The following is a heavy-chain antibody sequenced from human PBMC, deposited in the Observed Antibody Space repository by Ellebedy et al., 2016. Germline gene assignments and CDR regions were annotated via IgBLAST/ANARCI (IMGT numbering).Heavy chain of an antibody. V-gene: IGHV3-9*01. CDR2: ISWNSGSI. CDR1: GFTFDDYA. Sequence: SLKISCAASGFTFDDYAMHWVRQAPGKGLEWVSGISWNSGSIGYADSVKGRFTISRDNAKNSLYLQMNSLRAEDTALYYCAKDHYDSSGYYFDYWGQGTLVTVSS. J-gene: IGHJ4*02. D-gene: IGHD3-22*01. CDR3: AKDHYDSSGYYFDY.